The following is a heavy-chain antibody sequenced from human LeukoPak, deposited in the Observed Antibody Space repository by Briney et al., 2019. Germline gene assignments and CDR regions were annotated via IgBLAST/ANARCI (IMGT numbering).Heavy chain of an antibody. J-gene: IGHJ4*02. CDR3: ASCYGSGSPFDY. CDR1: GFTFSDYY. CDR2: ISSSGSTI. D-gene: IGHD3-10*01. Sequence: GRSLRLSCAASGFTFSDYYMSWIRQAPGKGLEWVSYISSSGSTIYYADSVKGRFTISRDNAKTSLYLQMNSLRAEDTAVYYCASCYGSGSPFDYWGQGTLVPVSS. V-gene: IGHV3-11*04.